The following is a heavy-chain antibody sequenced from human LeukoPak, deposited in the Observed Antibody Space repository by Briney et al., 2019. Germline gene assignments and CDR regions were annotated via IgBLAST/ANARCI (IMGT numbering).Heavy chain of an antibody. J-gene: IGHJ5*02. CDR3: ARLTGYSSESWFDP. CDR1: GGSFSDYD. V-gene: IGHV4-34*10. CDR2: ISHSGTT. Sequence: SETLSLTCAVYGGSFSDYDWSWIRQPPGKGLEWIGEISHSGTTNCDPSLKSRISMSIDTSRSQFSLNLRSVTAADTAVYYCARLTGYSSESWFDPWGQGTLVTVSS. D-gene: IGHD3-9*01.